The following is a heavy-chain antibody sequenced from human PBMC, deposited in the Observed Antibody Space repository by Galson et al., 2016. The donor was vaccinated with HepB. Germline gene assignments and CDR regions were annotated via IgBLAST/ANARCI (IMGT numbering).Heavy chain of an antibody. V-gene: IGHV3-74*03. CDR2: INKDGSDT. D-gene: IGHD3-9*01. CDR3: ARRGTNYDVLTDTHYYYYGFDV. CDR1: GFAFSGYW. J-gene: IGHJ6*02. Sequence: SLRLSCAASGFAFSGYWMHWVRQVPGKGLLWVSDINKDGSDTKYADSVKGRFGISRDNAKNTLYLQMQSLRAEDTAIYYCARRGTNYDVLTDTHYYYYGFDVWGQGTTVTVSS.